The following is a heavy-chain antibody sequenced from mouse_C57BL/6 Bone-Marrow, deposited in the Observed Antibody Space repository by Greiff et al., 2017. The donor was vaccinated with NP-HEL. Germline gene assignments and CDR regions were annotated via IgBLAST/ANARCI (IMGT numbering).Heavy chain of an antibody. D-gene: IGHD2-2*01. CDR1: GYSFTGYY. Sequence: VQLQQSGPELVKPGASVKISCKASGYSFTGYYMNWVKQSPEKSLEWIGEINPSTGGTTYNQKFKAKATLTVDKSSSTAYMQLKSLTSEDSAVYYWARSMVLDYWGQGTTLTVSS. V-gene: IGHV1-42*01. J-gene: IGHJ2*01. CDR2: INPSTGGT. CDR3: ARSMVLDY.